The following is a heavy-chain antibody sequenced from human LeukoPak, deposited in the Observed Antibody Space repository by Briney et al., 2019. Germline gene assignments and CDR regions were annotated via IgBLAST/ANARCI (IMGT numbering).Heavy chain of an antibody. Sequence: KASETLSLTCTVSGGSISSYYWNWIRQPPGKGLEWIGYIYYSGGTNYNPSLRSRVTISLDTSKNQFSLKLSSVTAADTAVYYCARSSYSGYDIDYWGQGTLVTVSS. CDR2: IYYSGGT. J-gene: IGHJ4*02. CDR3: ARSSYSGYDIDY. CDR1: GGSISSYY. D-gene: IGHD5-12*01. V-gene: IGHV4-59*12.